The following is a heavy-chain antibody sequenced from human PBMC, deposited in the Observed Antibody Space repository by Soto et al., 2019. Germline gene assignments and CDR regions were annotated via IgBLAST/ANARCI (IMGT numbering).Heavy chain of an antibody. J-gene: IGHJ3*02. CDR1: GFTFSSYS. CDR2: ISSSSSTI. V-gene: IGHV3-48*01. Sequence: GGSLRLSCAASGFTFSSYSMNWVRQAPGKGLEWVSYISSSSSTIYYADSVKGRFTISRDNSKNTLYLQMNSLRAEDTAVYYCARSGYSYGDDGFDIWGQGTMVTVSS. CDR3: ARSGYSYGDDGFDI. D-gene: IGHD5-18*01.